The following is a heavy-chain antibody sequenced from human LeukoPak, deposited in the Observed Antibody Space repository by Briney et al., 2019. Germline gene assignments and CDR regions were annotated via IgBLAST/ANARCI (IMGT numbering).Heavy chain of an antibody. CDR2: IYPGDSDT. D-gene: IGHD3-10*01. J-gene: IGHJ4*02. Sequence: GESLKISCKGSGYSFTNYWIGWVRQMPGKGLEWMGIIYPGDSDTRYSPSFQGQVTISADKSISTAYLQWSSLKASDTAMYYCARGHEAIFGYYYGSGSYHVDYWGQGTLVTVSS. V-gene: IGHV5-51*01. CDR3: ARGHEAIFGYYYGSGSYHVDY. CDR1: GYSFTNYW.